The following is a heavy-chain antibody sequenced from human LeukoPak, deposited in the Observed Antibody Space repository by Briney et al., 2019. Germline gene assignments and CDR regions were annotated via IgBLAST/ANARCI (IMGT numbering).Heavy chain of an antibody. Sequence: IPSETLSLTCTVSGYSISSGYYWGWIRQPPGKGLEWIGSIYHSGSTYYNPSLKSRVTISVDTSKNQFSLKLSSVTAADTAVYYCARATGGTMVRGVITYYFDYWGQGTLVTVSS. V-gene: IGHV4-38-2*02. CDR1: GYSISSGYY. D-gene: IGHD3-10*01. CDR2: IYHSGST. CDR3: ARATGGTMVRGVITYYFDY. J-gene: IGHJ4*02.